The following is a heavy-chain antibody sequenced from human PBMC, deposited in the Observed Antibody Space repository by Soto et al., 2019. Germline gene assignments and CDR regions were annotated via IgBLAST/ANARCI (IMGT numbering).Heavy chain of an antibody. V-gene: IGHV4-30-4*01. CDR3: ARVVGLTYCGGDCYPYFDY. Sequence: QVQLQESGPGLVKPSQTLSLTCTVSGGSISSGDYYWSWIHQPPGKCLEWIGYIYYSGSTYYNPSLKSRVTISVDTSKNQFSLKLSSVTAADTAVYYCARVVGLTYCGGDCYPYFDYWGQGTLVTVSS. CDR1: GGSISSGDYY. J-gene: IGHJ4*02. CDR2: IYYSGST. D-gene: IGHD2-21*02.